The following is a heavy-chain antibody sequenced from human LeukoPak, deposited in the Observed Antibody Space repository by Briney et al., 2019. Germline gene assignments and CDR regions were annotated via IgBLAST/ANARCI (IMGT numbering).Heavy chain of an antibody. CDR3: AKDMYGDFGGVDY. J-gene: IGHJ4*02. CDR2: IFNSGTST. Sequence: GGSLRLSCAASGFTFSTYATTWVRQAPGKGLEWVSVIFNSGTSTYYADSVKGRFTISRDNSKNTLHLQMSSLRAEDTAVYYCAKDMYGDFGGVDYWGQGTLVTVSS. V-gene: IGHV3-23*01. CDR1: GFTFSTYA. D-gene: IGHD4-17*01.